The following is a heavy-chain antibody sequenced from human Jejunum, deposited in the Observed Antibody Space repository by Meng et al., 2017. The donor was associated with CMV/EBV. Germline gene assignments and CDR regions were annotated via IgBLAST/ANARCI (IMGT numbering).Heavy chain of an antibody. Sequence: GYTFSTYWIAWVRHMPGKGREWMGIIYPGDSDARYRPSFRGRVTISADKSISTVYLQWSSLKASDTAMYYCVRVPGGYGPTGHFDYWGQGTLVTVSS. D-gene: IGHD5-12*01. J-gene: IGHJ4*02. V-gene: IGHV5-51*01. CDR2: IYPGDSDA. CDR3: VRVPGGYGPTGHFDY. CDR1: GYTFSTYW.